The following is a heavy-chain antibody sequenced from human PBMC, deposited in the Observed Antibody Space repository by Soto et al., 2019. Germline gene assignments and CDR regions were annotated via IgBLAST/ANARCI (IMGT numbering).Heavy chain of an antibody. J-gene: IGHJ5*01. CDR2: ISSSGSFV. Sequence: VGSVRLSCAASGFTFSSDSMGWVRQAPGKGLEWVASISSSGSFVNYADSVKGRFTISRDNAKNSLYLQMRSLKDEDTAVYYCARDPPSGTTLDWFDSWGQGTLVTVSS. CDR1: GFTFSSDS. CDR3: ARDPPSGTTLDWFDS. D-gene: IGHD1-7*01. V-gene: IGHV3-21*01.